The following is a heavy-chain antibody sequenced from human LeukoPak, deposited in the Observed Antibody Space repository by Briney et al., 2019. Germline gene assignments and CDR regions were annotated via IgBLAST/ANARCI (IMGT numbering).Heavy chain of an antibody. CDR2: IYYSGST. J-gene: IGHJ4*02. V-gene: IGHV4-59*12. Sequence: SETLSLTCTVSGGSISSYYWSWIRQPPGKGLEWIGYIYYSGSTNYNPSLKSRVTISVDTSKNQFSLKLRSVTAADTAVYYCARGGYGDPFDYWGQGTLVTVSS. D-gene: IGHD4-17*01. CDR1: GGSISSYY. CDR3: ARGGYGDPFDY.